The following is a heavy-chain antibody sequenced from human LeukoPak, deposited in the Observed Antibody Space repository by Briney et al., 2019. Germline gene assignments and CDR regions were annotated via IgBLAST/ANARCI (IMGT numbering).Heavy chain of an antibody. CDR1: GHTFTVYY. D-gene: IGHD3-10*01. CDR2: IHPGTGDT. CDR3: ASCASGYNWLKA. J-gene: IGHJ5*02. Sequence: ASVKVSCKASGHTFTVYYIHWVRQAPGQGLEWMGWIHPGTGDTDYAQRFQGRVTVTRDTSITTAYMELSSLKSDDTAVYYCASCASGYNWLKAWGQGTLVTVSS. V-gene: IGHV1-2*02.